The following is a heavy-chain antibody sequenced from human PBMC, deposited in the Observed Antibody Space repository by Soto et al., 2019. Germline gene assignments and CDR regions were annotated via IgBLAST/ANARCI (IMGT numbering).Heavy chain of an antibody. CDR2: IKQEGNEK. CDR3: ASGLGNSGWYSPWDAFYI. V-gene: IGHV3-7*01. Sequence: EVQLVESGGGLVQPGGSLRLSCAVSGFTFSDYWMSWVRQAPGKGLEWWANIKQEGNEKYYVDSVKGRFTISRDNAKNSLWLQVNSLSAEAPAVSYRASGLGNSGWYSPWDAFYIWGQGTMVTVSS. D-gene: IGHD6-19*01. CDR1: GFTFSDYW. J-gene: IGHJ3*02.